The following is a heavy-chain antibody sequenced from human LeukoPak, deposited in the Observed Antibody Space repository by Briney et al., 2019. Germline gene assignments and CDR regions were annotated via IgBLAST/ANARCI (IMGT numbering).Heavy chain of an antibody. D-gene: IGHD6-13*01. Sequence: RGGSLRLSCAASGFTVSSNYMSWVRQAPGKGLEWVSVIYSGGSTYYADSVKGRFTISRDNSKNTLYLQMNSLRAEDTAVYYCARHYSSSWYYFDYWGQGTLVTVSS. CDR2: IYSGGST. J-gene: IGHJ4*02. V-gene: IGHV3-53*01. CDR1: GFTVSSNY. CDR3: ARHYSSSWYYFDY.